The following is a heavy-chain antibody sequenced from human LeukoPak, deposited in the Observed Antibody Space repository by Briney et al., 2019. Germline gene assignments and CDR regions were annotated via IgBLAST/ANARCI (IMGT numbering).Heavy chain of an antibody. CDR1: GGSISSYY. Sequence: PSETLSLTCTVSGGSISSYYWSWIRQPPGKGLEWIGYIYYSGSTNYNPSLKSRVTISVDTSKNQFSLKLSSVTAADTAVYYCARDVLVRFGEGELRYFDYWGQGTLVTASS. V-gene: IGHV4-59*01. J-gene: IGHJ4*02. CDR3: ARDVLVRFGEGELRYFDY. CDR2: IYYSGST. D-gene: IGHD3-10*01.